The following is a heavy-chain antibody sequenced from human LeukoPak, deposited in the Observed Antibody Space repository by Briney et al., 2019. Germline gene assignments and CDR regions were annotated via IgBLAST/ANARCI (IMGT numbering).Heavy chain of an antibody. CDR1: GFTFSNFE. CDR3: ARERYSGYYFDC. V-gene: IGHV3-48*03. Sequence: GRSLRLSCAASGFTFSNFEMNWVRQAPGKGLEWVSYISTGGSIINYADSVKGRFTISRDNAKNSLYLEMNSLRAEDTAIYYCARERYSGYYFDCWGQGTLVTVSS. J-gene: IGHJ4*02. CDR2: ISTGGSII. D-gene: IGHD5-18*01.